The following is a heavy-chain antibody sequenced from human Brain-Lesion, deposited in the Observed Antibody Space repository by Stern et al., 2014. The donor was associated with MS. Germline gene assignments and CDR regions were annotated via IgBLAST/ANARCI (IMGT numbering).Heavy chain of an antibody. D-gene: IGHD1-14*01. CDR3: ARDITGSSAYFAY. V-gene: IGHV3-9*01. J-gene: IGHJ4*02. CDR2: ISWNGGSI. CDR1: GFTFDDYA. Sequence: VQLVESGGDLVQPCRSLPLSCAAFGFTFDDYAMPWVRQAPGTGLGRVAGISWNGGSIGYADSVKGRFTTSRDNAYSSLYLQMNSLSPEDTALYYCARDITGSSAYFAYWGPGTLVTVSS.